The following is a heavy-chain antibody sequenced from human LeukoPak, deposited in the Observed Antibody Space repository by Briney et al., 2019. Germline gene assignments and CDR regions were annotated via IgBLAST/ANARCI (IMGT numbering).Heavy chain of an antibody. CDR1: GFTFSSYA. J-gene: IGHJ4*02. D-gene: IGHD3-10*01. CDR3: ARAMGIPFDY. Sequence: GGSLRLSCAASGFTFSSYAMHWVRQAPGKGLEWVAVISYDGSNKYYADSAKGRFTISRDNSKNTLYLQMNSLRAEDTAVYYCARAMGIPFDYWGQGTLVTVSS. CDR2: ISYDGSNK. V-gene: IGHV3-30-3*01.